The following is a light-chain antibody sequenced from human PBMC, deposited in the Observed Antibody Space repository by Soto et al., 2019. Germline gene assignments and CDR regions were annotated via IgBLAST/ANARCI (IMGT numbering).Light chain of an antibody. CDR2: DAS. Sequence: EIVLTQSPGTLSLSPGERGTVSCRASQIVNSKYLAWYQHRPGQAPRLLIYDASRRATGIPDRFSGSASGTYFILTINRLEPEDFAVYYCVQYDEPPSRWTFGQGTKV. CDR1: QIVNSKY. J-gene: IGKJ1*01. V-gene: IGKV3-20*01. CDR3: VQYDEPPSRWT.